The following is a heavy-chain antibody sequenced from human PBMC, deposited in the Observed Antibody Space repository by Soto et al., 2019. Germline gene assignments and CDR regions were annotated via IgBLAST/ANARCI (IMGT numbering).Heavy chain of an antibody. Sequence: GGSLRLSCAASGFTFSSYAMSWVRQAPGKGLEWVSAISGSGGSTYYADSVKGRFTISRDNSKNTLYLQMNSLRAEDTAVYYCAKGDQYSSGYYYFDYWGQGTLVTVSS. CDR3: AKGDQYSSGYYYFDY. V-gene: IGHV3-23*01. CDR2: ISGSGGST. D-gene: IGHD6-19*01. CDR1: GFTFSSYA. J-gene: IGHJ4*02.